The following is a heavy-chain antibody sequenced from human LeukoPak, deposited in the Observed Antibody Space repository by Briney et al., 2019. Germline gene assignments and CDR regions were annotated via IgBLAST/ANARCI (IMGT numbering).Heavy chain of an antibody. CDR3: ARGDGYYDSSGYWFDP. Sequence: ASVKVSCKVSGYTLTELSMHWVRQAPGKGLEWMGGFDPEDGETIYAQKFQGRVTMTEDTSTDTAYMELSSLRSEDTAVYYCARGDGYYDSSGYWFDPWGQGTLVTVSS. CDR1: GYTLTELS. J-gene: IGHJ5*02. D-gene: IGHD3-22*01. CDR2: FDPEDGET. V-gene: IGHV1-24*01.